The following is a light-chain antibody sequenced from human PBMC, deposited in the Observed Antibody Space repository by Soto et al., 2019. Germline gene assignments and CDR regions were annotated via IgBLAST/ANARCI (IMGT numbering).Light chain of an antibody. CDR2: NAS. J-gene: IGKJ1*01. CDR1: QNINSC. CDR3: QQHNSYSLT. Sequence: DIQMTQSPSTLSASVGDRVTITCRASQNINSCMAWYQQTPGKAPKPLIYNASSLESGVPSRFSGSESGTEFTLSISSLQPDDFATYYCQQHNSYSLTFGQGTKVDIK. V-gene: IGKV1-5*03.